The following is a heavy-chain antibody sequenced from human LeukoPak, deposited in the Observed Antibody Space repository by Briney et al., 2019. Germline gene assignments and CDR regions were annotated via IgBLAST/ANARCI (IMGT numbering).Heavy chain of an antibody. CDR2: INPNSGGT. Sequence: ASVKVSCKASGYTFTGYYMHWVRQAPGQGLEWMGWINPNSGGTNYAQKFQGRVTMTRDTSISTAYMELSRLRSDDTAVYYCARGTYYYDSSGYYTSDFDYWGQGTLVTVSS. CDR3: ARGTYYYDSSGYYTSDFDY. J-gene: IGHJ4*02. V-gene: IGHV1-2*02. CDR1: GYTFTGYY. D-gene: IGHD3-22*01.